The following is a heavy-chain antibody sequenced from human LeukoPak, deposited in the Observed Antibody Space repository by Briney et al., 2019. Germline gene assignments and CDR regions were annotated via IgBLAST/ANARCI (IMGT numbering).Heavy chain of an antibody. J-gene: IGHJ4*02. CDR2: INAGNGNT. V-gene: IGHV1-3*01. CDR3: ARLDILTGFDY. D-gene: IGHD3-9*01. Sequence: ASVKVSCKASGYTFTSYAMHWVRQAPGQRLEWMGWINAGNGNTKYSQKFQGRVTITRDTSASTAYVELSSLRSEDTAVYYCARLDILTGFDYWGQGTLVTDSS. CDR1: GYTFTSYA.